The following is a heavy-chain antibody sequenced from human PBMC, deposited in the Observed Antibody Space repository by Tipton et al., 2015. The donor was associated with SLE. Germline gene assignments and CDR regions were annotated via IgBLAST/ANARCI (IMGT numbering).Heavy chain of an antibody. J-gene: IGHJ3*02. CDR3: ARHLGLELTRGAFDI. D-gene: IGHD1-7*01. V-gene: IGHV4-34*01. CDR2: INHSGST. Sequence: TLSLTCAVYGGSFSGYYWSWIHQPPGKGLEWIGEINHSGSTNYNPSLKSRVTISVDTSKNQFSLKLSSVTAADTAVYYCARHLGLELTRGAFDIWGQGTMVTVSS. CDR1: GGSFSGYY.